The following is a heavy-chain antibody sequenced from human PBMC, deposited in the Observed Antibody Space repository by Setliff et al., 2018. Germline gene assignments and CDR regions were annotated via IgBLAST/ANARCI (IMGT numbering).Heavy chain of an antibody. Sequence: SETLSLTCTVSGGSISSSSHYWGWIRQPPGKGLEWIGSIYYTGSTYYNPSLKSRVTMSVDTSKRQFSLKLGSATAADSAVYYCRLWSHDYHNDYWGQGTVVTVSS. J-gene: IGHJ4*02. D-gene: IGHD3-16*01. CDR1: GGSISSSSHY. V-gene: IGHV4-39*01. CDR2: IYYTGST. CDR3: RLWSHDYHNDY.